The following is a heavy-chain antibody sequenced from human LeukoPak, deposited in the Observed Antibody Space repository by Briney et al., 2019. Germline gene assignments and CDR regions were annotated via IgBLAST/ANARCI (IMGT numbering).Heavy chain of an antibody. CDR1: GGSISSSSYY. CDR3: ARQEGSGDYFDY. CDR2: IYYSGST. J-gene: IGHJ4*02. Sequence: SETLSLTCTVSGGSISSSSYYWGWIRQPPGKGLEGIGSIYYSGSTYYNPSLKSRVTISVDTSKNQFSLKLSSVTAADTAVYYCARQEGSGDYFDYWGQGTLVTVSS. D-gene: IGHD3-10*01. V-gene: IGHV4-39*01.